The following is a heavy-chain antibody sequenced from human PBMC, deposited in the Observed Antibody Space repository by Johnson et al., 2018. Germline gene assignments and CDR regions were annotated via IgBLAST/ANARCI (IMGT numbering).Heavy chain of an antibody. V-gene: IGHV3-30-3*01. D-gene: IGHD4-17*01. CDR2: ISDDGSNK. CDR3: ARAQGGDYLAEYFQH. J-gene: IGHJ1*01. Sequence: QVQLVESGGRVVQPGRSLRLSCSAYGFTFSSYAMHWVRQAPGKGLEWVAVISDDGSNKFYAESVKGRFTISRDNSKYTVYLQRHSLKAEDTAVFYCARAQGGDYLAEYFQHWGQGTLVTVSS. CDR1: GFTFSSYA.